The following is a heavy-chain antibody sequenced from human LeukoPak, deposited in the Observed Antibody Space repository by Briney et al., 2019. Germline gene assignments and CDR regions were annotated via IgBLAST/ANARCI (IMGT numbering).Heavy chain of an antibody. Sequence: ASVKVSCTTSGFTFTGYYIHWVRQAPGQGLEWMGWINPNSGGTNYAQKFQGRVTMTRDTSISTAYMELSRLRSDDPAVYYCARDHGSGSYNYFDYWGQGTLVTVSS. CDR1: GFTFTGYY. V-gene: IGHV1-2*02. D-gene: IGHD3-10*01. CDR2: INPNSGGT. CDR3: ARDHGSGSYNYFDY. J-gene: IGHJ4*02.